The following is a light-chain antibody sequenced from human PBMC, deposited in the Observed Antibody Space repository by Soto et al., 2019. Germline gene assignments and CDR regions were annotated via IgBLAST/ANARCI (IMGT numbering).Light chain of an antibody. Sequence: DIQMTQSPSTLSASGGDRVTIACRASQSISTWLAWYQQRPGKAPILLLYDASCLESGDPSRFSGSGSGTEFTLTISILQPDEFATYYCQQYASLRMFGQGNQVAVK. CDR2: DAS. J-gene: IGKJ1*01. CDR3: QQYASLRM. CDR1: QSISTW. V-gene: IGKV1-5*01.